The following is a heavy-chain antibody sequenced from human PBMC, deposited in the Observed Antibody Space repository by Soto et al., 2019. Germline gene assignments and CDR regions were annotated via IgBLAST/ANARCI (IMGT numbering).Heavy chain of an antibody. J-gene: IGHJ5*02. CDR2: INHSGST. Sequence: SETLSLTCAVYGGSFSGCYWSWIRQPPGKGLEWIGEINHSGSTNYNPSLKSRVTISVDTSKNQFSLKLSSVTAADTAVYYCARWVATKAYSNYRWFDPWGQGTLVTVSS. D-gene: IGHD4-4*01. V-gene: IGHV4-34*01. CDR3: ARWVATKAYSNYRWFDP. CDR1: GGSFSGCY.